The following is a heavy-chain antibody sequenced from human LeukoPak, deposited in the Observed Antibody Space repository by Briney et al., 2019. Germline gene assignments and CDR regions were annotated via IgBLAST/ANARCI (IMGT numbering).Heavy chain of an antibody. V-gene: IGHV1-8*01. J-gene: IGHJ6*02. Sequence: ASVKVSCKASGYTFTSYDINWVRQATGQGLEWMGWMNPNSGNTGYAQKFQGRVTMTRNTSISTAYMELSSLRSEGTAVYYCAREDGYCSGGSCYDYYGMDVWGQGTTVTVSS. D-gene: IGHD2-15*01. CDR2: MNPNSGNT. CDR1: GYTFTSYD. CDR3: AREDGYCSGGSCYDYYGMDV.